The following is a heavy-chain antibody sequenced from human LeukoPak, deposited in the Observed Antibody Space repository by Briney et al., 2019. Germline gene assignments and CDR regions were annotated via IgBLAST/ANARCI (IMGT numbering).Heavy chain of an antibody. V-gene: IGHV1-8*03. CDR3: ARPPPGLPSLYSSGWKDYFAS. CDR1: GYTFTSYD. Sequence: ASVKVSCKASGYTFTSYDINWVRQATGQGLEWMGWMNPNSGNTGYAQKFQGRVTITADKSTSTAYMELSSLRSEDTAVYYCARPPPGLPSLYSSGWKDYFASGAQGTLVTVSS. J-gene: IGHJ4*02. D-gene: IGHD6-19*01. CDR2: MNPNSGNT.